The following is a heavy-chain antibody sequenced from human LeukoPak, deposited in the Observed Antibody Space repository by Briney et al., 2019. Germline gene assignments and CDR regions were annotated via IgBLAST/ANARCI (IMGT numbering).Heavy chain of an antibody. CDR3: GRDNTGSVDY. D-gene: IGHD3-10*01. V-gene: IGHV3-74*01. Sequence: SGGSLRLSCAASGFTFSSYWMIWVRQAPGKGLVYVSHMNTDGSTTNYVDSVKGRFTISRDNAKNTLYLQMYSLRAEDTAVYYCGRDNTGSVDYWGQGTLVTVSS. CDR2: MNTDGSTT. J-gene: IGHJ4*02. CDR1: GFTFSSYW.